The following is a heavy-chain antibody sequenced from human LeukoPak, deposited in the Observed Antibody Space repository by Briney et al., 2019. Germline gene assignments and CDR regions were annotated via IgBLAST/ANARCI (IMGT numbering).Heavy chain of an antibody. J-gene: IGHJ5*02. V-gene: IGHV4-34*01. CDR3: ARSAGYSSA. CDR1: GGSFSGYY. CDR2: INHSGSA. Sequence: SETLSLTCAVYGGSFSGYYWSWIRQPPGKGLEWIGEINHSGSANYNSSLKSRVTLLIDTSKNQFSLILSSVTAADTAVYYCARSAGYSSAWGQGTRVTVSS. D-gene: IGHD6-19*01.